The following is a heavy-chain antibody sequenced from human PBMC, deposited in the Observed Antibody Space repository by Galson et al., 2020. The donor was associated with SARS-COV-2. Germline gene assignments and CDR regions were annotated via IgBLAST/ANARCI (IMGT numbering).Heavy chain of an antibody. V-gene: IGHV3-30*18. D-gene: IGHD6-13*01. CDR2: ISYDGSNK. CDR3: AKADYSSPDY. J-gene: IGHJ4*02. CDR1: GFTFSSYG. Sequence: GESLKISCAASGFTFSSYGMHWVRQAPGKGLEWVAVISYDGSNKYYADSVKGRFTISRDNSKNTLYLQMNSLRAEDTAVYYCAKADYSSPDYWGQGTLVTVSS.